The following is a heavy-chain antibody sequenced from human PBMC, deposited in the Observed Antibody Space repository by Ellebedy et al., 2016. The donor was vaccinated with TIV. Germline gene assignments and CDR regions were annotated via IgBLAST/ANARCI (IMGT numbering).Heavy chain of an antibody. Sequence: GGSLRLXCAASGFTFDDYTMHWVRQAPGKGLEWVSLISWDGGSTYYADSVKGRFTISRDNSKNSLYLQMNSLRTEDTALYYCAKDIDTRIAALGYFDYWGQGTLVTVSS. V-gene: IGHV3-43*01. D-gene: IGHD6-13*01. CDR1: GFTFDDYT. J-gene: IGHJ4*02. CDR3: AKDIDTRIAALGYFDY. CDR2: ISWDGGST.